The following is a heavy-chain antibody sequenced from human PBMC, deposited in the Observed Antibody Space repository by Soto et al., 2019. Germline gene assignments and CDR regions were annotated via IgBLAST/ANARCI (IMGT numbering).Heavy chain of an antibody. CDR1: GYTFTGYY. D-gene: IGHD6-13*01. J-gene: IGHJ6*02. CDR2: INPNSGGT. Sequence: ASVKVSCKASGYTFTGYYIHWVRQAPGQGLEWMGWINPNSGGTNYAQKFQGWVTMTRDTSISTAYMELSRLRSDDTAVYYCARVLGIAAAGTSYYYYYGMDVWGQGTTVTVS. V-gene: IGHV1-2*04. CDR3: ARVLGIAAAGTSYYYYYGMDV.